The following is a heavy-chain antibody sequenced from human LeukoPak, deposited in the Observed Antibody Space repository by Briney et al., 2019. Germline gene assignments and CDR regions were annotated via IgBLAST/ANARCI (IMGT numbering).Heavy chain of an antibody. V-gene: IGHV3-23*01. J-gene: IGHJ4*02. D-gene: IGHD2/OR15-2a*01. Sequence: QPGGSLRLSCAVSGITLSNYGMSWVRQAPGKGLEWVAGISGSGGSTNYADSAKGRFTISRDNPKNTLFLQMNSLRAEDTAVYFCAKRGVVIRVILVGFHKEAYYFDSWGQGALVTVSS. CDR3: AKRGVVIRVILVGFHKEAYYFDS. CDR2: ISGSGGST. CDR1: GITLSNYG.